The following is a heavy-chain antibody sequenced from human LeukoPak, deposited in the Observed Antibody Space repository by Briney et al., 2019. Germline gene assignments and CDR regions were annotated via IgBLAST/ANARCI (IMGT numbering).Heavy chain of an antibody. V-gene: IGHV1-18*01. Sequence: GASVKVSCKASGYTFTSYGISWVRQAPGQGLEWMGWISVYNGNTYYAQKLQDRVTMTTDTSTNTAYMELRSLRSDDTAVYYCARGYFNWFDPWGQGTLVTVSS. J-gene: IGHJ5*02. CDR3: ARGYFNWFDP. D-gene: IGHD3-10*01. CDR2: ISVYNGNT. CDR1: GYTFTSYG.